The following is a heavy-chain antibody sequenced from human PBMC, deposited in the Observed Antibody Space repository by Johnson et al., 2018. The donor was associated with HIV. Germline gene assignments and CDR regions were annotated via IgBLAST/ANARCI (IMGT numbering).Heavy chain of an antibody. CDR2: ISYDGSNK. V-gene: IGHV3-30*19. CDR1: GFTFSSYG. J-gene: IGHJ3*02. D-gene: IGHD2-15*01. CDR3: ARGPHEVVVVAATSAFDI. Sequence: QVQLVASGGGVVQPGRSLRLSCAASGFTFSSYGMHWVRQAPGKGLEWVAVISYDGSNKYYADSVKGRFTISRDNSKNTLYLQMNSLRAEDTAVYYCARGPHEVVVVAATSAFDIWGQGTMVTVSS.